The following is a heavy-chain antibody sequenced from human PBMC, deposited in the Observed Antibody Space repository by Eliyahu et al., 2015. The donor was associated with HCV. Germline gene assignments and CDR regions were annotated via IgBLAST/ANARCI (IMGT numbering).Heavy chain of an antibody. CDR2: XNSDGSXT. CDR1: GFTXSSXW. J-gene: IGHJ6*02. CDR3: ARDLYSSSWYYYYYGMDV. Sequence: EVQLVESGGGXVQPGXSLRLSCAASGFTXSSXWXHWVRQAPGKGLVWVSRXNSDGSXTXYADSVKGRFTISRDNAKNTLYLQMNSLRAEDTAVYYCARDLYSSSWYYYYYGMDVWGQGTTVTVSS. V-gene: IGHV3-74*01. D-gene: IGHD6-13*01.